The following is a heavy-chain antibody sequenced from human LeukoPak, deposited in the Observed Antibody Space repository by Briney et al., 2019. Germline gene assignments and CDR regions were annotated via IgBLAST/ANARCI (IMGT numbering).Heavy chain of an antibody. CDR1: VYTCTSNY. D-gene: IGHD3-22*01. CDR3: ARELYCYDSSGYSPSYAFDI. J-gene: IGHJ3*02. CDR2: INPNSGGT. V-gene: IGHV1-2*02. Sequence: ASVKLSCKASVYTCTSNYIHWGRQPPAQGLEWMGWINPNSGGTNYAQKSHSRVTMTRDTSISTAYMEQSTLRSDDTAAYYCARELYCYDSSGYSPSYAFDIWGQGTMVTVSS.